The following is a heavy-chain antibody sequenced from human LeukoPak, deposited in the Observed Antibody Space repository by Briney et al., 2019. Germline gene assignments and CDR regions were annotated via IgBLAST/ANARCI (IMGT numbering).Heavy chain of an antibody. Sequence: SETLSLTCAVYGGSFRGYYWSWIRQPPGKGLEWIGEINHSGSTNYNPSLKSRVTISVDTSKNQFSLKLSSVTAADTAVYYCARVPQLVYYYYYGMDVWGKGTTVTVSS. CDR1: GGSFRGYY. CDR3: ARVPQLVYYYYYGMDV. D-gene: IGHD6-13*01. J-gene: IGHJ6*04. V-gene: IGHV4-34*01. CDR2: INHSGST.